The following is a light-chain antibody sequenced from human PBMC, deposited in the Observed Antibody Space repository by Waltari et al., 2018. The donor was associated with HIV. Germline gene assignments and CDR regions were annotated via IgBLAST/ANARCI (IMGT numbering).Light chain of an antibody. CDR3: AVWDDSLGGAV. V-gene: IGLV1-47*01. CDR1: GSNIGTYS. J-gene: IGLJ2*01. Sequence: QSVVTKPPSASGTPGQRVTISGSGSGSNIGTYSVNWYQHFPGTAPKLLIYMNDQRPSGVPGRFSGSQSGTSASLAISGLQYDDEADYYCAVWDDSLGGAVFGGGTKLTVL. CDR2: MND.